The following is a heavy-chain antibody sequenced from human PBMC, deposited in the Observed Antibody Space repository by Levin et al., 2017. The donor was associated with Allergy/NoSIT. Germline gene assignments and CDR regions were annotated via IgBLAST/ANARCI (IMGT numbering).Heavy chain of an antibody. CDR1: GDSINDSY. J-gene: IGHJ4*02. CDR3: AREGRDGYNYFDY. Sequence: SQTLSLTCAVSGDSINDSYWSWIRQSPGKGLEWIGYIYYSGSTNYNPSLKSRVTILVDTSKNQFSLKLTSVTAADTAVYYCAREGRDGYNYFDYWGQGSLVTVSS. D-gene: IGHD5-24*01. CDR2: IYYSGST. V-gene: IGHV4-59*01.